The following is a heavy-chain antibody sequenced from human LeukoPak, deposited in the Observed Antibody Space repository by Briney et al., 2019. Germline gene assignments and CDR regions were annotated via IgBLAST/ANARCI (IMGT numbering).Heavy chain of an antibody. D-gene: IGHD3-22*01. CDR3: ATDRVFYYDSSGYLED. Sequence: SETLSLTCTVSGGSMSSSSVYWGWIHQPPGKGLEWIGSIYYSGSTYYSPSLKSRVTISVDTSKSQFSLRLTSVTAADTAVYYCATDRVFYYDSSGYLEDWGQGTLVTVSS. CDR1: GGSMSSSSVY. V-gene: IGHV4-39*07. J-gene: IGHJ4*02. CDR2: IYYSGST.